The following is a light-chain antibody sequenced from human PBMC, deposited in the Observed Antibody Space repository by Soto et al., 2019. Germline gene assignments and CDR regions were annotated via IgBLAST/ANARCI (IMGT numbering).Light chain of an antibody. V-gene: IGKV1-27*01. J-gene: IGKJ1*01. CDR2: AAS. CDR3: QKYDRAPRT. CDR1: HAISNY. Sequence: DIQMTQSPPSLSASVGDRVTITCRASHAISNYLACYQQKPGKVPELLIYAASTLQSGVPSRFSGSGSGTDFTLTISSLQPEDVATYYCQKYDRAPRTFGQGTKVEIK.